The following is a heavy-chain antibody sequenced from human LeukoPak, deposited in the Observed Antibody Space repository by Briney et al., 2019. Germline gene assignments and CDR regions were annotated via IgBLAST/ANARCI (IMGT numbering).Heavy chain of an antibody. CDR3: AKGRSTSWKASYYFDY. V-gene: IGHV3-23*01. J-gene: IGHJ4*02. CDR2: ISASGGGT. D-gene: IGHD2-2*01. CDR1: GFSFSSYA. Sequence: PGGSLRLCCAASGFSFSSYAMTWVRQAPGKGLEWVSVISASGGGTSYADSVKGRSTISRDNSKNMLYLQMNSLSVEGTAVYYCAKGRSTSWKASYYFDYWGQGTQLTVSS.